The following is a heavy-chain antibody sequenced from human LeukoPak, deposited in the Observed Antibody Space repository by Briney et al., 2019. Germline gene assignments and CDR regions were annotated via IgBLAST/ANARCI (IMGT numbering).Heavy chain of an antibody. D-gene: IGHD3-10*01. CDR1: GGTFSSYT. J-gene: IGHJ4*02. Sequence: SVKVSCKASGGTFSSYTINWVRQAPGQGLEWMGGIIPVFGTANYVQKFQDRVTITADTSTTTAYMELSSLRSDDTAIYFCARGRMDRGIINYFDYWGQGTLVTVSP. V-gene: IGHV1-69*06. CDR2: IIPVFGTA. CDR3: ARGRMDRGIINYFDY.